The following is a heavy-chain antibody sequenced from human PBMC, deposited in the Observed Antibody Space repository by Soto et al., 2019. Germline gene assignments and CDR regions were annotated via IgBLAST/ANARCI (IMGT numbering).Heavy chain of an antibody. CDR2: IRSKANSYAT. Sequence: GGSLRLSCAASGFTFSGSAMHGVRQASGKGLEWVGRIRSKANSYATAYAASVKGRFTISRDDSKNTAYLQMNSLKTEDTAVYYCTRPFPDYGGNSDAFDIWGQGTMVTVSS. V-gene: IGHV3-73*01. CDR3: TRPFPDYGGNSDAFDI. D-gene: IGHD4-17*01. CDR1: GFTFSGSA. J-gene: IGHJ3*02.